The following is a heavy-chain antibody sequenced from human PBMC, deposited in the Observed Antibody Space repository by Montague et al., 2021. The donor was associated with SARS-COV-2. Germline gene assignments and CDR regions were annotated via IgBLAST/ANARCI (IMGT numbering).Heavy chain of an antibody. CDR2: IYWDXEK. D-gene: IGHD3-10*01. Sequence: PALVKPTQTLTLTCTFSGFSLSTSGVGVGWFRQPPGKALEWLALIYWDXEKHYSPSLKSRLTITKDTSNNQVVLTMTNMDPVDTATYYCAHRAGTWFGEARKCYFDYWGQGTLVTVSS. J-gene: IGHJ4*02. CDR3: AHRAGTWFGEARKCYFDY. CDR1: GFSLSTSGVG. V-gene: IGHV2-5*02.